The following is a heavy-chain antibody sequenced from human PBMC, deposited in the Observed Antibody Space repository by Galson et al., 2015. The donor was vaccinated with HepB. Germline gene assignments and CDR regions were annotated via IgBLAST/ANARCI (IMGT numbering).Heavy chain of an antibody. J-gene: IGHJ6*02. CDR1: GGTFSSYA. CDR2: IIPIFGIA. D-gene: IGHD2-15*01. CDR3: ARSSGGDDYYYYGMDV. Sequence: SVKVSCKASGGTFSSYAISWVRQAPGQGLEWMGGIIPIFGIANYAQKFQGRVTITADKSTSTAYMELSSLRSEDTAVYYCARSSGGDDYYYYGMDVWGQGTTVTVSS. V-gene: IGHV1-69*10.